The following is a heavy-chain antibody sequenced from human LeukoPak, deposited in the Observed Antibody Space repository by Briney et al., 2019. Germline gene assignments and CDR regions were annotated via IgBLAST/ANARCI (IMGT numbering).Heavy chain of an antibody. D-gene: IGHD6-13*01. V-gene: IGHV3-23*01. CDR2: ISGGGATS. CDR1: GFTFNTYA. Sequence: GGSLRLSCAASGFTFNTYAMSWVRQAPGKGLEWVSAISGGGATSYYADSVEGRFTISRDNSKNTLYLQMNSLRAEDTAIYYCAKDGSSGIAATADAFDICGQGTMVTVSS. CDR3: AKDGSSGIAATADAFDI. J-gene: IGHJ3*02.